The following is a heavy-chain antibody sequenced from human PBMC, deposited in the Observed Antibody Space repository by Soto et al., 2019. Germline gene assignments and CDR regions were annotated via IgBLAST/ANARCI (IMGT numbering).Heavy chain of an antibody. CDR2: ISAYSGDT. V-gene: IGHV1-18*01. Sequence: ASVKVSCKASGYTFSSYAITWVRQAPGQGLEWMAWISAYSGDTNYAQNFQGRVTMTTDTSTSTAYMELRSLRSDDTAVYYCARHRNFFDYWGQGTLVTVSS. CDR3: ARHRNFFDY. CDR1: GYTFSSYA. J-gene: IGHJ4*02.